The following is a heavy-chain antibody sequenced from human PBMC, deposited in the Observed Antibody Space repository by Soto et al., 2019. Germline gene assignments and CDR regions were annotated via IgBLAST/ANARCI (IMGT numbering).Heavy chain of an antibody. J-gene: IGHJ6*02. V-gene: IGHV2-5*02. CDR1: GFSLSTSGVG. D-gene: IGHD2-21*02. CDR2: IYWDDDK. CDR3: IQSRCGGDCLQSYASHYYYGMDV. Sequence: QITLKESGPTLVKPTQTLTLTCTFSGFSLSTSGVGVGWIRQPPGKALEWLALIYWDDDKRYSPSLRSRLTIHKDTSKNQFVLTRTNMDPVDTATYYCIQSRCGGDCLQSYASHYYYGMDVWGQGTTVTVSS.